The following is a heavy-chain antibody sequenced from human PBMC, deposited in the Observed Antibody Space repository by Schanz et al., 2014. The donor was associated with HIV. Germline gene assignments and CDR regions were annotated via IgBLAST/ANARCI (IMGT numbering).Heavy chain of an antibody. J-gene: IGHJ4*02. CDR1: GFTLSDYW. Sequence: EVQLVESGGALVQPGGSLRLSCVASGFTLSDYWMHWVRQVPGKGLLWVSRMNNDVSSRLYADSVKGRFTISRDNAKNTLYLQMNSLRVEDTAVYHCVRDQSLWGSGYTYFDSWGQGTLVPVSS. CDR2: MNNDVSSR. CDR3: VRDQSLWGSGYTYFDS. V-gene: IGHV3-74*01. D-gene: IGHD5-12*01.